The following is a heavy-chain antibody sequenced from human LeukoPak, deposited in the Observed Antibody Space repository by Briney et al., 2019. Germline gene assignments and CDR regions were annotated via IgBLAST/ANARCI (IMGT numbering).Heavy chain of an antibody. D-gene: IGHD6-19*01. CDR1: GYIFTSYN. V-gene: IGHV1-46*01. CDR3: ARFAVHRRITVAGQFGLDY. Sequence: ASVKVSCKASGYIFTSYNIYWVRQAPGQGLEWMGIINPSGGSTNYAQKFQGRVTMTRDTSTSTVYMELSSLRSEDTAVYYCARFAVHRRITVAGQFGLDYWGQGTLVSLSS. CDR2: INPSGGST. J-gene: IGHJ4*02.